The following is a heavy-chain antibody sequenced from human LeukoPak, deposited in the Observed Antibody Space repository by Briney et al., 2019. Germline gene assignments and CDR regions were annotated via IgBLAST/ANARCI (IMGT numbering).Heavy chain of an antibody. CDR3: SGYDSSGYYSKDAFDI. CDR1: GYTFTGYY. V-gene: IGHV1-2*02. CDR2: INPNSGGT. D-gene: IGHD3-22*01. J-gene: IGHJ3*02. Sequence: ASVKVSCKASGYTFTGYYMHWVRQAPGQGLEWMGWINPNSGGTNYARKFQGRVTMTEDTSTDTAYMELSSLRSEDTAVYYCSGYDSSGYYSKDAFDIWGQGTMVTVSS.